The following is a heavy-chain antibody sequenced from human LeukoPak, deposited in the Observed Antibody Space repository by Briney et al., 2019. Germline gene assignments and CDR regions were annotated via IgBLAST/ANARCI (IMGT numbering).Heavy chain of an antibody. CDR2: VSYSGVT. Sequence: SETLSLTCTVSSGSINIDRHYWGWIRQPPGKGLEWIGSVSYSGVTYYNPSLQSRVTVSLDTSKKLFSLKLSSVIAADTAVYFCARDSNIARFYFWGQGTLVTVSS. D-gene: IGHD4-11*01. J-gene: IGHJ4*02. V-gene: IGHV4-39*07. CDR1: SGSINIDRHY. CDR3: ARDSNIARFYF.